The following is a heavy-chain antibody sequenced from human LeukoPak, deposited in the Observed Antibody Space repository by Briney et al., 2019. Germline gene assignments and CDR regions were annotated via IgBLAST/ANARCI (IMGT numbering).Heavy chain of an antibody. Sequence: SETLSLTCTVSGGSISSYYWSWIRQPAGEGLEWIGRLHTSGSTHYNPSLKSRVTMSVDTSKNQFSLKLSSVSAADTAVYYCARDFGYGDYFFDDWGQGTLVTVSS. J-gene: IGHJ4*02. CDR3: ARDFGYGDYFFDD. CDR2: LHTSGST. CDR1: GGSISSYY. D-gene: IGHD4-17*01. V-gene: IGHV4-4*07.